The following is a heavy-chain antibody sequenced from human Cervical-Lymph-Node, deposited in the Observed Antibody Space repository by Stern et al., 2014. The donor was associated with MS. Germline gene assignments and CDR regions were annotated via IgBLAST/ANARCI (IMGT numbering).Heavy chain of an antibody. CDR3: ARAWYHDFWSGSDY. CDR1: AYTFTSYG. Sequence: VQLVQSGAEVKKPGASVKVSCKASAYTFTSYGINWMRQAPGQGLECMGWISAYDGDTNYAQKFQGRVTMTTDTSTSTAYLELRSLRSDDTAIYYCARAWYHDFWSGSDYWGQGTLVTVSS. CDR2: ISAYDGDT. J-gene: IGHJ4*02. V-gene: IGHV1-18*01. D-gene: IGHD3-3*01.